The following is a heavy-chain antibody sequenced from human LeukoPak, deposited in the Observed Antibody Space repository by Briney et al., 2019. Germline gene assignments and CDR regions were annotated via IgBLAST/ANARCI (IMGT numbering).Heavy chain of an antibody. J-gene: IGHJ5*02. Sequence: GASVKVSCKASGHTFTGYYMHGVGQAPGQGREWMGWINPNSGGTNYAQKFQGRVTMTRDTSISTAYMELSRLRSDDTAVYYCARARARYSYGLNWFDLWGQGTLVTVSS. V-gene: IGHV1-2*02. CDR3: ARARARYSYGLNWFDL. CDR2: INPNSGGT. D-gene: IGHD5-18*01. CDR1: GHTFTGYY.